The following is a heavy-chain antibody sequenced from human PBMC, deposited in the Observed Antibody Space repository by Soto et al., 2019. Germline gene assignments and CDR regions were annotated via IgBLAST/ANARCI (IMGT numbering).Heavy chain of an antibody. CDR1: GFTFTSYE. J-gene: IGHJ3*02. V-gene: IGHV3-48*03. D-gene: IGHD1-7*01. CDR3: ARDGTRIDGDAFDI. CDR2: ITSSGDAT. Sequence: GGSLRLSCAASGFTFTSYEMNWVRQAPGKGLEWVSYITSSGDATYYADSVKGRFTISRDNAKNSLYLQMNSLRAEDTAVYYCARDGTRIDGDAFDIWGQGTMVTVSS.